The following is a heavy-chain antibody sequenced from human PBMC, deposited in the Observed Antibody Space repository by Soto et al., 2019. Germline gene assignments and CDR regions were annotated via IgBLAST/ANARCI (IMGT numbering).Heavy chain of an antibody. D-gene: IGHD4-17*01. V-gene: IGHV1-2*04. CDR3: ARESSTVTTYYYYGMDV. CDR1: GYTFTGYY. CDR2: INPNSGGT. J-gene: IGHJ6*02. Sequence: VASVKVSCKASGYTFTGYYMHWVRQAPGQGLEWMEWINPNSGGTNYAQKFQGWVTMTRDTSISTAYMELSRLRSDDTAVYYCARESSTVTTYYYYGMDVWGQGTTVTVSS.